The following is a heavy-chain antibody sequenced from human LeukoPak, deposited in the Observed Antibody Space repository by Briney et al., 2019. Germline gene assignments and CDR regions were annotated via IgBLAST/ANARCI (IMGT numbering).Heavy chain of an antibody. D-gene: IGHD3-22*01. V-gene: IGHV3-21*06. CDR2: ISSRSSYI. CDR3: AREDYYDSSGYDY. Sequence: GGSLRLSCAASGFTFSSYSMNWVRQAPGKGLEWVSSISSRSSYIYYADSVKGRFTISRDNAKNSLYLQMNSLRAEDTAVYYRAREDYYDSSGYDYWGQGTLVTVSS. J-gene: IGHJ4*02. CDR1: GFTFSSYS.